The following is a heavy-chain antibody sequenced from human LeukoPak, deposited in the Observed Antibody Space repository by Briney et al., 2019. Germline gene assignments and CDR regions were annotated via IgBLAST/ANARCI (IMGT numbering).Heavy chain of an antibody. J-gene: IGHJ2*01. CDR3: AIDSSAYYYWYFDL. V-gene: IGHV1-69*05. Sequence: AASVKVSCTASGGTFSSYAINWVRQAPGQGLEWMGGIIPIFGTANYAQKFQGRVTITTDESTSTAYMELSSLRSEDTAVYYCAIDSSAYYYWYFDLWGRGALVTVSS. CDR2: IIPIFGTA. D-gene: IGHD3-22*01. CDR1: GGTFSSYA.